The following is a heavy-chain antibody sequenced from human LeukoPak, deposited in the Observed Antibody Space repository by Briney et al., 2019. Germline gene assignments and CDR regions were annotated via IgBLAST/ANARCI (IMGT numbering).Heavy chain of an antibody. CDR2: ISGDGGST. D-gene: IGHD1-26*01. CDR1: GFTFDDYA. V-gene: IGHV3-43*02. Sequence: PGGSLRLSCAASGFTFDDYAMHGDRQAPGKGLEWVSLISGDGGSTYYADCVKGRFTISRDNSKNSLYLQMNSLRTEDTALYYCAKDDAGAFDYWGQGTLVTVSS. CDR3: AKDDAGAFDY. J-gene: IGHJ4*02.